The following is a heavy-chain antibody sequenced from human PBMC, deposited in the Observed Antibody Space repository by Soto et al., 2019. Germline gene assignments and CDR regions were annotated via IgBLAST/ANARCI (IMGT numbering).Heavy chain of an antibody. J-gene: IGHJ4*02. Sequence: QVQLVESGGGVVQPGRSLRLSCAASGFTFSSYGMHWVRQAPGKGLEWVVVISYDGSNKYYADSVKGRFTISRDNSKNTLYLQMNSLRAEDTAVYYCAKGYRRFDYWGQGTLVTVSS. CDR2: ISYDGSNK. D-gene: IGHD4-4*01. CDR3: AKGYRRFDY. CDR1: GFTFSSYG. V-gene: IGHV3-30*18.